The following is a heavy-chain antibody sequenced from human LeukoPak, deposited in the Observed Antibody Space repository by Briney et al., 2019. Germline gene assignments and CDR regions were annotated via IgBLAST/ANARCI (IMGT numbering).Heavy chain of an antibody. D-gene: IGHD1-26*01. Sequence: GGTLRLSCAASGFTFSSYGMSWVRQAPGRGPEWVSVISSSGGINYADSVKGRFTISRDNSKNTLYLQMNSLRAEDTAVFYCAKSVGANTYFFDYWGQGTLVTVSP. J-gene: IGHJ4*02. CDR1: GFTFSSYG. CDR3: AKSVGANTYFFDY. V-gene: IGHV3-23*01. CDR2: ISSSGGI.